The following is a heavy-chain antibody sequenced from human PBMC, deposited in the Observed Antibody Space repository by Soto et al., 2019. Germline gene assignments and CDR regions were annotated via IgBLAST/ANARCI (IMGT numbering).Heavy chain of an antibody. CDR2: ISYDGTDN. J-gene: IGHJ5*02. V-gene: IGHV3-30*18. CDR3: AKDFGAGSDS. CDR1: GFAFSTYG. D-gene: IGHD2-21*01. Sequence: QVHLVESGGGVVQPGRSLTISCVGSGFAFSTYGMHWVRPAPAKGLEWVALISYDGTDNYYADSVKGRFSISRDNSKQTLSLQMDSLRPEYTAVYYCAKDFGAGSDSWGQGTLVNVSS.